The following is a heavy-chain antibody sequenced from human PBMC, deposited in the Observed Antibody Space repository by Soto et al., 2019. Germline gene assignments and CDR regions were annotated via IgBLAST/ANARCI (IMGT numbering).Heavy chain of an antibody. Sequence: QVQLQESGPGLVKPSGTLSLTCAVSNDSISSNNWWSWVRQPPGKGLEWIGEIYHSGRTNYNPSLKSRVTTSVDKSKNQFSLKLTSVTAADTAVYYYASRAYSGYDAKEFDFWGQGTLVTVSS. CDR2: IYHSGRT. V-gene: IGHV4-4*02. J-gene: IGHJ4*02. D-gene: IGHD5-12*01. CDR1: NDSISSNNW. CDR3: ASRAYSGYDAKEFDF.